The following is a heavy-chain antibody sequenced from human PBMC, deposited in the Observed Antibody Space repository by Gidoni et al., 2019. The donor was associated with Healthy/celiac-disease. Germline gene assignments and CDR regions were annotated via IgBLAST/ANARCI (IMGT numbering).Heavy chain of an antibody. CDR3: ARDGTPPDTMTTFDGSY. V-gene: IGHV1-2*02. CDR1: GYTFTGYY. CDR2: INPNSGGT. Sequence: QVQLVQSGAEVKKPGASVKVSCKASGYTFTGYYMHWVRQAPGQGLEWMGWINPNSGGTNYAQKFQGRVTMTRDTSISTAYMELSRLRSDDTAVYYCARDGTPPDTMTTFDGSYWGQGTLVTVSS. J-gene: IGHJ4*02. D-gene: IGHD4-17*01.